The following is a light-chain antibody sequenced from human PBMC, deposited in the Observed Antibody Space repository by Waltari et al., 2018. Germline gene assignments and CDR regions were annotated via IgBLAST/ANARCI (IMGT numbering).Light chain of an antibody. CDR1: EAVVNS. V-gene: IGKV1-27*01. CDR2: AAS. J-gene: IGKJ4*01. CDR3: HKYTSAPF. Sequence: DIQMTQSPSSLSASVGDRVTITCRASEAVVNSLAWYHQKPGKVTKLLISAASTLQSGVPSLFSGSGSGTDFTLTISSLQPEDVATYYCHKYTSAPFFGGGTKVEI.